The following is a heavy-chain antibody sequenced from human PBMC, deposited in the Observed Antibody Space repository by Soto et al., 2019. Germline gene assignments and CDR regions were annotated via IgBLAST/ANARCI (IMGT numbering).Heavy chain of an antibody. CDR2: ISAIFGKA. CDR1: GGTFSSYA. V-gene: IGHV1-69*06. J-gene: IGHJ4*02. D-gene: IGHD5-18*01. Sequence: ASVKVSCKASGGTFSSYAISWVRQAPGQGLEWMGWISAIFGKANYAQKFQGRVTVTADTSTSTAYMDLTRLRSDDTAVYYCARDGFIRDTSMPPSDSWGQATPVTVSS. CDR3: ARDGFIRDTSMPPSDS.